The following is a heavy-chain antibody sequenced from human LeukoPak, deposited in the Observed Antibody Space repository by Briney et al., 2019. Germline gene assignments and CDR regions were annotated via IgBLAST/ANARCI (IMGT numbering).Heavy chain of an antibody. J-gene: IGHJ4*02. CDR3: AREILGGFNPGAY. D-gene: IGHD1-14*01. Sequence: PSETLSLTCTVSLDATTSNFWSWVRQPPGKGLEWIGEIHRSGSPNYNPSLQSRVTISIDRSRNQIALELSSVTAADTAVYYCAREILGGFNPGAYWGQGTLVTVSS. CDR1: LDATTSNF. CDR2: IHRSGSP. V-gene: IGHV4-4*02.